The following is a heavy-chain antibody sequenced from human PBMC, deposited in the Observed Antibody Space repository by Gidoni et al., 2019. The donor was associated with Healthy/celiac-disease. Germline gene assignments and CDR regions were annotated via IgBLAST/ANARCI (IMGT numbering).Heavy chain of an antibody. CDR1: GGSISSSNW. Sequence: QVQLQESGPGLVKTSGTLSLTCAVPGGSISSSNWWSWVRQPPGKGLEWIGEIYHSGSTNYNPSLKSRVTISVDKSKNQFSLKLSSVTAADTAVYYCASTTRPGIAAAGSFDYWGQGTLVTVSS. J-gene: IGHJ4*02. V-gene: IGHV4-4*02. D-gene: IGHD6-13*01. CDR3: ASTTRPGIAAAGSFDY. CDR2: IYHSGST.